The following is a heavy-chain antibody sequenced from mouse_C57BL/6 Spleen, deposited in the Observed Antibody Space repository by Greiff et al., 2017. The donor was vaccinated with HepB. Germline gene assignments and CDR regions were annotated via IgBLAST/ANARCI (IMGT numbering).Heavy chain of an antibody. CDR2: IYPSDSET. CDR1: GYTFTSYW. V-gene: IGHV1-61*01. Sequence: VQLQQPGAELVRPGSSVKLSCKASGYTFTSYWMDWVKQRPGQGLEWIGNIYPSDSETHYNQKFKDKATLTVDKSSSTAYMQLSSLTSEDSAVYYCARRGGTLFAYWGQGTLVTVSA. D-gene: IGHD4-1*01. CDR3: ARRGGTLFAY. J-gene: IGHJ3*01.